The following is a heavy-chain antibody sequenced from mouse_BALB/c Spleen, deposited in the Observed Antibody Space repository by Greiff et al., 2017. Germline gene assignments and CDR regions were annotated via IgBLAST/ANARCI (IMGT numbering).Heavy chain of an antibody. J-gene: IGHJ3*01. V-gene: IGHV1-9*01. CDR2: ILPGSGST. Sequence: VHLVESGAELMKPGASVKISCKATGYTFSSYWIEWVKQRPGHGLEWIGEILPGSGSTNYNEKFKGKATFTADTSSNTAYMQLSSLTSEDSAVYYCELSYPGFAYWGQGTLVTVSA. CDR1: GYTFSSYW. CDR3: ELSYPGFAY.